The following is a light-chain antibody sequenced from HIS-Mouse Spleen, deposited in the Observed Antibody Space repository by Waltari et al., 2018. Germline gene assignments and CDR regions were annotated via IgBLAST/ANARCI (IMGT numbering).Light chain of an antibody. V-gene: IGLV3-21*02. Sequence: SYVLTQPPSVSVAPGQTARITCGGNNIGSKSVHWYQQKPGQAPVLVVYDERDRPSGIPERFSGSNSGTTATLTISRVEAGDEADYYCQVWDSSSDHPVFGGGTKLTVL. CDR1: NIGSKS. CDR3: QVWDSSSDHPV. J-gene: IGLJ3*02. CDR2: DER.